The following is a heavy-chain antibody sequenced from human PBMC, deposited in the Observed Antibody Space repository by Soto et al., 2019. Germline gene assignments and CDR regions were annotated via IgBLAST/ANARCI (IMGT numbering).Heavy chain of an antibody. D-gene: IGHD3-22*01. V-gene: IGHV1-69*06. CDR3: AIAYYYDTSGYFPFDY. CDR2: IIPIFGTA. Sequence: ASVKVSCKASGGTFSSYAISWVRQAPGQGLEWMGGIIPIFGTANYAQKFQGRVTITADKSTSTAYMELSSLRSEDTAVYYCAIAYYYDTSGYFPFDYWGPRTLVTVSS. CDR1: GGTFSSYA. J-gene: IGHJ4*01.